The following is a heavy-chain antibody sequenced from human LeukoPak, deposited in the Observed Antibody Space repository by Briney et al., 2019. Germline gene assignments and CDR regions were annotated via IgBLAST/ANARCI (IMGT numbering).Heavy chain of an antibody. J-gene: IGHJ4*02. Sequence: GGSLRLSCAASGFTFSDYYMSWIRQAPGKGLEWVSYISFSGSTIYYADSVKGRFTISRDKSKNTLYLQMNSLRPEDTAVYYCTNGPSKDGYNYSFDYWGQGTLVTVSS. CDR1: GFTFSDYY. D-gene: IGHD5-24*01. CDR3: TNGPSKDGYNYSFDY. CDR2: ISFSGSTI. V-gene: IGHV3-11*04.